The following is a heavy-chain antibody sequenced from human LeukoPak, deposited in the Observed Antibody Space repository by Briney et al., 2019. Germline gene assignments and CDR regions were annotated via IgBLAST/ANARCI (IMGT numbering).Heavy chain of an antibody. CDR2: IYYTGAT. CDR3: ARAGYSYGTGYYFDY. J-gene: IGHJ4*02. D-gene: IGHD5-18*01. V-gene: IGHV4-59*01. CDR1: GGSISSYY. Sequence: SETLSLTCTVSGGSISSYYWSWIRLPPGKGLEWIGYIYYTGATYYNPSLKSRVTISLDTSRNQFSLKLSSVTAADAAVYYCARAGYSYGTGYYFDYWGQGALVTVSS.